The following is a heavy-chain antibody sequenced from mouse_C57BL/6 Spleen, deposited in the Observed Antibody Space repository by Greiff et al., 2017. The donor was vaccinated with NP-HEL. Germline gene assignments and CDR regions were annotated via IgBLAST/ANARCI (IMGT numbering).Heavy chain of an antibody. CDR2: IYPGDGDT. CDR3: AREGYSNDAMDY. CDR1: GYAFSSSW. D-gene: IGHD2-5*01. Sequence: QVQLKESGPELVKPGASVKISCKASGYAFSSSWMNWVKQRPGKGLEWIGRIYPGDGDTNYNGKFKGKATLTADKSARTAYMQLSSLTSEDSAVYFCAREGYSNDAMDYWGQGTSVTVSS. V-gene: IGHV1-82*01. J-gene: IGHJ4*01.